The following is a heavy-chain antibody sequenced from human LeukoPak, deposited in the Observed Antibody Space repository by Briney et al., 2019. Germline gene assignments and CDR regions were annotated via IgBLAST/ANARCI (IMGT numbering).Heavy chain of an antibody. CDR3: ASDRQEFYYDSSGSDY. D-gene: IGHD3-22*01. Sequence: PPGGSLRLSCSASGFNFREYAINWVRQAPGKGLEWVSYISSSGSTIYYADSVKGRFTISRDNAKNSLYLQMNSLRAEDTAVYYCASDRQEFYYDSSGSDYWGQGTLVTVSS. J-gene: IGHJ4*02. CDR1: GFNFREYA. V-gene: IGHV3-48*03. CDR2: ISSSGSTI.